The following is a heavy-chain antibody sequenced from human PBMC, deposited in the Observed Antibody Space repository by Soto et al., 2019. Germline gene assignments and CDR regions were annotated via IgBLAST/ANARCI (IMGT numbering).Heavy chain of an antibody. D-gene: IGHD4-4*01. J-gene: IGHJ4*01. V-gene: IGHV3-21*01. Sequence: EVQLVETGGGLVKPGGSLRVCCAASGFIFNSYSMAWVRQAPGKGLEWVSSITSDTTYIFYADSVKGRFTISRDTAKNSLYLQMSSLRAEDTAVYYCVRNSSRFDYWGHGVLVTVSS. CDR1: GFIFNSYS. CDR3: VRNSSRFDY. CDR2: ITSDTTYI.